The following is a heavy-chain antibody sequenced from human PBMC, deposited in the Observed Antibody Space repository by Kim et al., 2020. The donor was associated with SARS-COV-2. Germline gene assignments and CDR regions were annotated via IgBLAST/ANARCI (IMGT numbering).Heavy chain of an antibody. CDR3: ARDRADY. D-gene: IGHD3-10*01. CDR2: NSGGT. J-gene: IGHJ4*02. V-gene: IGHV1-2*02. Sequence: NSGGTNYAQKFQGRVTMTRDTSISTAYMELSRLRSDDTAVYYCARDRADYWGQGTLVTVSS.